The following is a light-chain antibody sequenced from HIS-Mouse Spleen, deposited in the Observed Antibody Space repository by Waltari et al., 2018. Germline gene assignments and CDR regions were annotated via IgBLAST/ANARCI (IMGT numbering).Light chain of an antibody. CDR1: NIGSKS. Sequence: SYLLTQPPSVSVAPGKTARITCGGNNIGSKSVHWYQQKPGQAPVLVVYEDSDGPSGIPGRLSGSNSGNTGTLTISRVEAGDEADYYCQVWDSSSDHVVFGGGTKLTVL. V-gene: IGLV3-21*03. CDR3: QVWDSSSDHVV. CDR2: EDS. J-gene: IGLJ2*01.